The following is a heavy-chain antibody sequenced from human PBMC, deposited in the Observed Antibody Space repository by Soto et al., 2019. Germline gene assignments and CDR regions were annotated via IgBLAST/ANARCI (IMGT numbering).Heavy chain of an antibody. Sequence: PXESLKISCKGSGYNFIDYWIGWVRQMPGKGLEWIGIVCPGASATTYSPSFQGQVTISADKSISTAYLQWTSLRASDTAIYYCAGHGVSGKSLLSYFYYGVDAWRPGNTVTVSS. V-gene: IGHV5-51*01. CDR1: GYNFIDYW. D-gene: IGHD1-26*01. CDR2: VCPGASAT. J-gene: IGHJ6*02. CDR3: AGHGVSGKSLLSYFYYGVDA.